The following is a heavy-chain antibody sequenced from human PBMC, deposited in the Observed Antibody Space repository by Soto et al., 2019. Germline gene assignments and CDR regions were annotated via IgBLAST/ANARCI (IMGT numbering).Heavy chain of an antibody. Sequence: PGGSLRLSCVASGFTFSTHAMSWVRQAPGKGLAWVSTFSGSGGNIYYAESVKGRLTISRDDSKNTLYLHMNSRRVEDTAVYYCATDPPWTVGPLAMDVWGQGTTVTVSS. CDR1: GFTFSTHA. CDR3: ATDPPWTVGPLAMDV. V-gene: IGHV3-23*01. D-gene: IGHD3-3*01. CDR2: FSGSGGNI. J-gene: IGHJ6*02.